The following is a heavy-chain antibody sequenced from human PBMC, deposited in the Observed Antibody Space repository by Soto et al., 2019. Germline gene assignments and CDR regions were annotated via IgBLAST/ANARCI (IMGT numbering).Heavy chain of an antibody. Sequence: QVQLVQYGAEVKKPGASVKVSCKASGYTFTSYYIHWVRQAPGQGLEWMGIINPSTGITSYEQKFQDRVTMTRDTSTSTVSMELSSLRSEDTAVYFCARGRWAEGATFTFFDYWGQGTLVIVSS. D-gene: IGHD1-26*01. J-gene: IGHJ4*02. CDR3: ARGRWAEGATFTFFDY. V-gene: IGHV1-46*01. CDR1: GYTFTSYY. CDR2: INPSTGIT.